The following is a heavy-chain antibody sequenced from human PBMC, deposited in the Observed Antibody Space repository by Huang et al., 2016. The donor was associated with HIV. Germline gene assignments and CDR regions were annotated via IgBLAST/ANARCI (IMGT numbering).Heavy chain of an antibody. D-gene: IGHD3-3*01. CDR2: VNDNCAT. CDR3: ARQWTILEWLLGLDV. CDR1: GGSFTGHY. J-gene: IGHJ6*02. Sequence: QMQLQQRGAGLLKPSETLSLTCGVSGGSFTGHYLTWIRQAPGKGLEWIGEVNDNCATNYNPSLNGRVTISLDKSNRELSLNLRSVTAADTAVYYCARQWTILEWLLGLDVWGQGTTVIVSS. V-gene: IGHV4-34*02.